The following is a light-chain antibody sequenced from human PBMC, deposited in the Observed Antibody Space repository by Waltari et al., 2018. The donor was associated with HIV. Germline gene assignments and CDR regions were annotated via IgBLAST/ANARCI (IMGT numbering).Light chain of an antibody. V-gene: IGKV1-5*03. Sequence: DIQMTQSPSTLSASVGDRVTITCRASQTISSWLAWYQQKPGRAPKLLIYKASSLESGVPSRFSGSGSGTEFTLTISNLQPDDMATYYCQQYNTDPRTFGQGTKVEIK. CDR3: QQYNTDPRT. CDR2: KAS. J-gene: IGKJ1*01. CDR1: QTISSW.